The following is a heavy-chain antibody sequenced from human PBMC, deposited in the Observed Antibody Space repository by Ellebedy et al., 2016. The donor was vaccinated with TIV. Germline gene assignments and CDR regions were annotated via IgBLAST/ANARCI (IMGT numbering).Heavy chain of an antibody. J-gene: IGHJ6*03. D-gene: IGHD3-10*01. CDR3: ARGRGGQIQVGYMDV. Sequence: ASVKVSCXASGYTFTSYGISWVRQAPGQGLEWMAWISANNGDTKYAQKFQDRVSMTTDTSTSTAYMELRSLRSDDTAVYYCARGRGGQIQVGYMDVWGKGTTVIVSS. CDR2: ISANNGDT. CDR1: GYTFTSYG. V-gene: IGHV1-18*01.